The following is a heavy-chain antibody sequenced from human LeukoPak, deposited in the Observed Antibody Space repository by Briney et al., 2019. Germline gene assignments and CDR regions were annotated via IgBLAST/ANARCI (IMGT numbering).Heavy chain of an antibody. CDR2: IDPSDSYI. V-gene: IGHV5-10-1*01. Sequence: GESLKISCKGSGYSFTSNWITWVRQMPGKGLEWMGRIDPSDSYINYSPSFQGHVTISADKSISTAYLQWSSLKASGTAMYYCARGKDYGSGSQNWFDPWGQGTLVTVSS. CDR3: ARGKDYGSGSQNWFDP. D-gene: IGHD3-10*01. CDR1: GYSFTSNW. J-gene: IGHJ5*02.